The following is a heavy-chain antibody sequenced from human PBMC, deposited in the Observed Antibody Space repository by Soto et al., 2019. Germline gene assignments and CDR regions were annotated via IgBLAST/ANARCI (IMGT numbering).Heavy chain of an antibody. CDR3: AREARSSHIAARLSDASDI. Sequence: GASVKVSCKASGYTFTSYYMHWVRQAAGQGLEWMGIINPSGGSTSYAQKFQGRVTMTRDTSTSTVYMELSSLRSEDTAVYYCAREARSSHIAARLSDASDIWGQGTMVTV. J-gene: IGHJ3*02. CDR1: GYTFTSYY. D-gene: IGHD6-6*01. V-gene: IGHV1-46*01. CDR2: INPSGGST.